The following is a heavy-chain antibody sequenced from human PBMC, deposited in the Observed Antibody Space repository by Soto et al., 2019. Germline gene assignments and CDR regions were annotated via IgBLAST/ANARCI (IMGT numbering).Heavy chain of an antibody. CDR2: ISASGPSI. CDR1: GCTVRDYA. V-gene: IGHV3-23*01. D-gene: IGHD1-1*01. J-gene: IGHJ4*02. Sequence: LILSCAASGCTVRDYAMSWVRQRPGKGLEWVSGISASGPSIYYADSVRGRFTISRDDSRGVAHLEMNSLNSDDTGVYYCATLPRNGRGSPFNCWGQGTPVTVSS. CDR3: ATLPRNGRGSPFNC.